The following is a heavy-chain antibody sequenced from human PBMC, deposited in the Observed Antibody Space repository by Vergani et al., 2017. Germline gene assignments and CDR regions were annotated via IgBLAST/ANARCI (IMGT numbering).Heavy chain of an antibody. CDR2: IYYSGST. D-gene: IGHD1-26*01. CDR3: AREPETYSGSYWGRVY. Sequence: QVQLQESGPGLVKPSETLSLPCTVSGGSISSYYWSWIRQPPGKGLEWSGYIYYSGSTNYNPSLKSRVTISVDTSKNQFSLKLSSVTAADTAVYYCAREPETYSGSYWGRVYWGQGTLVIVSS. CDR1: GGSISSYY. V-gene: IGHV4-59*01. J-gene: IGHJ4*02.